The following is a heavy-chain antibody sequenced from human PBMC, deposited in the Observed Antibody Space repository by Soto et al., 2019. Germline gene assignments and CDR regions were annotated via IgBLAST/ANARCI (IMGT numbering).Heavy chain of an antibody. V-gene: IGHV1-18*04. CDR2: ISAYNGNT. CDR1: GYTFTSYG. Sequence: ASMKVSCKASGYTFTSYGISWVRQAPGQGLEWMGWISAYNGNTNYAQKLQGRVTMTTDTSTSTAYMELRSLRSDDTAVYYCARDPRYCSSTSCYVDYYYYYGMDVWGQGTTVTVSS. CDR3: ARDPRYCSSTSCYVDYYYYYGMDV. J-gene: IGHJ6*02. D-gene: IGHD2-2*01.